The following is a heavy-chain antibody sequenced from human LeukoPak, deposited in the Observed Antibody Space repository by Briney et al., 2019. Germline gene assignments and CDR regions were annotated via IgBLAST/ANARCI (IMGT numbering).Heavy chain of an antibody. D-gene: IGHD6-13*01. CDR2: ISYDGSNK. CDR3: AKEGQQLVPLHYYYGMDV. CDR1: GFTFTSYA. V-gene: IGHV3-30-3*01. Sequence: GGSLRLSCAASGFTFTSYAMHWVRQAPGKGLEWVAVISYDGSNKYYADSVKGRFTISRDNSKNTLYLQMNSLRAEDTAVYYCAKEGQQLVPLHYYYGMDVWGQGTTVTVSS. J-gene: IGHJ6*02.